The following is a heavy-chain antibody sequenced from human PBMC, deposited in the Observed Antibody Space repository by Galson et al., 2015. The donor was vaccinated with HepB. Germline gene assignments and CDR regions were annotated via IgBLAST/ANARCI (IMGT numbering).Heavy chain of an antibody. D-gene: IGHD3-22*01. CDR2: ISSSATHT. CDR1: GFTFSTYS. CDR3: ARSTMILV. J-gene: IGHJ4*02. Sequence: SLRLSCAASGFTFSTYSMNWVRQAPGKGLEWISSISSSATHTYYADSVKGRFTISRDNAKNSLYLQMNSLRAEDTAVYYCARSTMILVWGQGTLVTVSS. V-gene: IGHV3-21*01.